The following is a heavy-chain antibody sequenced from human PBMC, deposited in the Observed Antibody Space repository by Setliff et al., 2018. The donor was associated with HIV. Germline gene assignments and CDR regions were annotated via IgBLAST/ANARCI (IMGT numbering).Heavy chain of an antibody. CDR3: HSGYDSEEQSYFDY. J-gene: IGHJ4*02. CDR2: VNTDGSSK. V-gene: IGHV3-74*01. CDR1: GFTFSNAW. D-gene: IGHD5-12*01. Sequence: GESLKISCAASGFTFSNAWMHWVRQAPGKGLVWVSRVNTDGSSKTYADSVKDRFTISRDNAKNTLYLQMHDLRAEDTGVYYCHSGYDSEEQSYFDYWGQGTLVTVSS.